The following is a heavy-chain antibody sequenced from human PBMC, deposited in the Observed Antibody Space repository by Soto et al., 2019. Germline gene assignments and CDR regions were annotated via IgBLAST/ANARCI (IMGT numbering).Heavy chain of an antibody. D-gene: IGHD4-17*01. V-gene: IGHV3-53*01. CDR1: GFTVSSNY. CDR2: IYSGGST. Sequence: SGGSLRLSCAASGFTVSSNYMSWVRQAPGKGLEWVSVIYSGGSTYYADSEKGRFTISRDNSKNTLYLQMNSLRAEYTAVYYCAREFRSTVTTEAGYYYYGMDVWGQGTTVTVSS. CDR3: AREFRSTVTTEAGYYYYGMDV. J-gene: IGHJ6*02.